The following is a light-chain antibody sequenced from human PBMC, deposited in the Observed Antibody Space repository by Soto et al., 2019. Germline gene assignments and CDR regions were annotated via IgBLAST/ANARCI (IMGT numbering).Light chain of an antibody. CDR2: DAS. V-gene: IGKV1-5*01. Sequence: EIQMTQNTSTLSASVGDRVTITCRASQSISSWLAWYQQKPGKAPKLLIYDASSLESGVPSRFSGSGSGTEFTLTISILQPDDFATYYCQQYNSYSPITFGQVTLL. J-gene: IGKJ5*01. CDR3: QQYNSYSPIT. CDR1: QSISSW.